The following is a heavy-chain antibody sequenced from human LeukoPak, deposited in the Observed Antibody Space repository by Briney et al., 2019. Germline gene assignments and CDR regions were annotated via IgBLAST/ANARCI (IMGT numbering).Heavy chain of an antibody. Sequence: GGSLRLSCAASGSTFSSYSMIWVRQAPGRGLEWVSSISSSSSSYIYYVDSVKGRFTTSRDNVENSPYLQMNSLRAEDTAVYYCARAKVGARDYFDYWGQGTLVTVSS. V-gene: IGHV3-21*01. D-gene: IGHD1-26*01. CDR3: ARAKVGARDYFDY. J-gene: IGHJ4*02. CDR1: GSTFSSYS. CDR2: ISSSSSSYI.